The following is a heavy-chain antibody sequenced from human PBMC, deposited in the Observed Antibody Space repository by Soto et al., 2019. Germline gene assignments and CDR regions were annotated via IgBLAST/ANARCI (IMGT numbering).Heavy chain of an antibody. Sequence: ASGKVSCKASGYTFTNYDITWVRQAPGQGLEWMGCISAYNGDTNYAQKFQGRVTMTTDTSTSTAYMELRSLRSDDTAVYYCARFSGSGFYTLGYWGQGTLVTVSS. CDR1: GYTFTNYD. CDR3: ARFSGSGFYTLGY. J-gene: IGHJ4*02. CDR2: ISAYNGDT. V-gene: IGHV1-18*01. D-gene: IGHD3-22*01.